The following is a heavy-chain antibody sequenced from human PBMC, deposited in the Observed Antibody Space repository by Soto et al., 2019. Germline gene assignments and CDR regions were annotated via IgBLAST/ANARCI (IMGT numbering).Heavy chain of an antibody. CDR1: AGSMRNYY. CDR3: SRDVSCSGGSCYPTDWFDP. J-gene: IGHJ5*02. V-gene: IGHV4-59*01. D-gene: IGHD2-15*01. Sequence: QVQLQQSGPGLVKPSETLSLTCSVSAGSMRNYYWSWIRQPPGKGLEWIGNVDDSGTTKYNPSLRSRGSVSVDTSTNQFSLKLSSVIAADTAVYYCSRDVSCSGGSCYPTDWFDPWGQGTLVTVSS. CDR2: VDDSGTT.